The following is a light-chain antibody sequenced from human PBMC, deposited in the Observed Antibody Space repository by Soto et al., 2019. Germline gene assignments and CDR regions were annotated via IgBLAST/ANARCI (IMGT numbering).Light chain of an antibody. CDR3: CSYARSVTYV. Sequence: QSVLTQPASVSGSPGQSITSSCTGSSNEIGGFNYVSWYQQFPGKAPKLIIYDVTNRPSGVSDRFSGSKSGNAAYLTISGLQAEDEADYYCCSYARSVTYVFGAGTKVTVL. CDR2: DVT. V-gene: IGLV2-14*03. J-gene: IGLJ1*01. CDR1: SNEIGGFNY.